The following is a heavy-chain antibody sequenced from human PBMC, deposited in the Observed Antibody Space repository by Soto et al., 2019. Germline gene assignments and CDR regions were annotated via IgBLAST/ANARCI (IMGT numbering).Heavy chain of an antibody. CDR2: ISGSGGST. CDR3: AKDRLFQGVVVVAAIDY. D-gene: IGHD2-15*01. CDR1: GFTFSSYA. J-gene: IGHJ4*02. Sequence: EVQLLESGGGLAQPGGSLRLSCAASGFTFSSYAMSWVRQAPGKGLEWVSAISGSGGSTYYADSVKGRFTISRDNSKNTLYLQMNSLRAEDTAVYYCAKDRLFQGVVVVAAIDYWGQGTLVTVSS. V-gene: IGHV3-23*01.